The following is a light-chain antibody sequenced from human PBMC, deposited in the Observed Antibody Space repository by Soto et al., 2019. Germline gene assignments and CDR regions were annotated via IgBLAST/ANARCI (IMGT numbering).Light chain of an antibody. CDR1: SSDVGSSNL. CDR2: EVS. V-gene: IGLV2-23*02. Sequence: QSVLTQPASVSGSHGQLITISCTGTSSDVGSSNLVSWYQQHPDKAPKLMIYEVSKRPSGVSDRFSGSKSVNTASLTISGLQAEDEADYYCCSYTRSCTPYVFGTGTKLTVL. CDR3: CSYTRSCTPYV. J-gene: IGLJ1*01.